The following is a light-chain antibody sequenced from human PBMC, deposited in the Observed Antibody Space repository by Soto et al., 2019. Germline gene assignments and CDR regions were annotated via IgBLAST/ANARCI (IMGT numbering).Light chain of an antibody. CDR2: QVS. CDR1: QSLVYSDGNIY. J-gene: IGKJ5*01. V-gene: IGKV2-30*01. CDR3: QQYGTSEII. Sequence: TLGQPASISCRSSQSLVYSDGNIYVNWFQQRPGQSPRRLIYQVSNRDSGVPDRFSGSGAGTDFTLKISRVEPEDFAVFFCQQYGTSEIIFGQGTRLEIK.